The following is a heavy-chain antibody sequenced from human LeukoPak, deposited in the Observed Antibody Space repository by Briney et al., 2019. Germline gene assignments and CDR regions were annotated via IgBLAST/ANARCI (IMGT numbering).Heavy chain of an antibody. V-gene: IGHV1-2*06. J-gene: IGHJ4*02. CDR2: INPNSGGT. CDR1: GYTFTGYY. CDR3: ARARGDYGDYYFDY. Sequence: GASVKVSCKASGYTFTGYYMHWVRQAPGQGLEWMGRINPNSGGTNYAQKFQGRVTMTRDTSSSTAYMELSRLRSDDTAVYCCARARGDYGDYYFDYWGQGTLVTVSS. D-gene: IGHD4-17*01.